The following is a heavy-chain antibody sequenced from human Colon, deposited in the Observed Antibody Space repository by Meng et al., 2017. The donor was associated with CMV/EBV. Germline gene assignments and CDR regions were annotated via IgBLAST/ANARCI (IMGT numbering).Heavy chain of an antibody. Sequence: GESLKISCAASGFTFSRHGMYWVRQAPGKGLEWVALIQLRESPKYNSEFVRGRFTISRDNSKNMLYLQMNNLRPEDTALYYCARGRSDSRGDSWHQLDHWGQGTLVTVSS. D-gene: IGHD3-10*01. V-gene: IGHV3-30*02. CDR3: ARGRSDSRGDSWHQLDH. CDR1: GFTFSRHG. CDR2: IQLRESPK. J-gene: IGHJ1*01.